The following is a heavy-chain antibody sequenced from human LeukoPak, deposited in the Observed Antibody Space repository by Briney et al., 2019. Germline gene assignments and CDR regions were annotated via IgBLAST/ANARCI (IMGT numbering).Heavy chain of an antibody. Sequence: SETLSLTCTVSGGSISSSSHYWGWIRQPPGKGLEWIGSIYYSGTTYYNPSLKSRVTISVDTSKNQFSLRLNSVTAADTAVYYCTRGPRGYSTGWYYGMDVWGQGTTVTVS. CDR1: GGSISSSSHY. D-gene: IGHD6-19*01. CDR3: TRGPRGYSTGWYYGMDV. CDR2: IYYSGTT. J-gene: IGHJ6*02. V-gene: IGHV4-39*01.